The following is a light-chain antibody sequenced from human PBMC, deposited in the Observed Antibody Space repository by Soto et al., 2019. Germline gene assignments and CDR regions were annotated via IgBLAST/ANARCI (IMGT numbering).Light chain of an antibody. CDR3: QRYGSSPST. J-gene: IGKJ1*01. CDR2: GAS. CDR1: QSVSSN. V-gene: IGKV3-20*01. Sequence: EIVMTQSPATLSVSPGERATLSCRASQSVSSNLAWYQQKPGQAPRLLIYGASSRATGIPDRFSGSGSGTDFTLTISRLEPEDFAVYYCQRYGSSPSTFGQGTKVDIK.